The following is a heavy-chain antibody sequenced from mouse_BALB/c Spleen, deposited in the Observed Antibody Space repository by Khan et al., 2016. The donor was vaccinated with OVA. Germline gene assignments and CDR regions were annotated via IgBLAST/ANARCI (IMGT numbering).Heavy chain of an antibody. CDR2: IDLENGNS. D-gene: IGHD2-3*01. Sequence: VQLQQSGTELVRPGALVKLSCKASGFNISDYYIHWVMQRPEQGLEWIGWIDLENGNSIYDQKFQVKASITAATSSNTAYLHLSSLTSEDTAVYFCARAGYFAWFPYWGQGTLVTVSA. J-gene: IGHJ3*01. CDR3: ARAGYFAWFPY. CDR1: GFNISDYY. V-gene: IGHV14-1*02.